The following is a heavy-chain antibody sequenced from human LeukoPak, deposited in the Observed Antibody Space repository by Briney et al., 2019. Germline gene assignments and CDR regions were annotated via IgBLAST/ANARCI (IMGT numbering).Heavy chain of an antibody. D-gene: IGHD4-23*01. CDR3: ARGPYMTTVAHFDY. CDR1: GFTFSSYS. CDR2: ISSSSSYI. J-gene: IGHJ4*02. V-gene: IGHV3-21*01. Sequence: GGSLRLSCAASGFTFSSYSMNWVRQAPGKGLEWVSSISSSSSYIYYADSVKGRFTISRDNAKNSLYLQMNSLRAEDTAVYYCARGPYMTTVAHFDYWGQGTLVTVSS.